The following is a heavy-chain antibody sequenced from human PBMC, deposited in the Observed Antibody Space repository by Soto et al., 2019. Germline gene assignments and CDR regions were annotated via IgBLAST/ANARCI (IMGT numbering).Heavy chain of an antibody. CDR1: GYTLTELS. Sequence: GASVKVSCKVSGYTLTELSIHWVRQAPGKGLEWMGGFDPENGETMYAQKLQGRVGMTEDTSTDTAYMELSSLRSEDTAVYYCATFPLVYTTSSYRGKFDYWGQGTLVTSPQ. D-gene: IGHD6-6*01. CDR3: ATFPLVYTTSSYRGKFDY. J-gene: IGHJ4*02. V-gene: IGHV1-24*01. CDR2: FDPENGET.